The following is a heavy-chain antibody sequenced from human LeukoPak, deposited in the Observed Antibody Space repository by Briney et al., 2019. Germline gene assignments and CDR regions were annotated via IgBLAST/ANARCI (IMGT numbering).Heavy chain of an antibody. CDR3: ARILLPAYCGGDCYSGWYFDL. V-gene: IGHV4-39*01. J-gene: IGHJ2*01. D-gene: IGHD2-21*02. CDR1: GGSISSSSYY. Sequence: SETLYLTSTVSGGSISSSSYYWGWLRQPPGKGLEWIGSIYYSGSTYYNPSLKSRVTISVDTSKNQFSLKLSSVTAADTAVYYCARILLPAYCGGDCYSGWYFDLWGRGTLVTVSS. CDR2: IYYSGST.